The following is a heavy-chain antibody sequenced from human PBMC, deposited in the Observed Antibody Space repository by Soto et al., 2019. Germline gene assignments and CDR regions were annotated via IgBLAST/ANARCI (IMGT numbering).Heavy chain of an antibody. CDR1: GDTFSSYA. J-gene: IGHJ4*02. V-gene: IGHV1-69*11. D-gene: IGHD2-15*01. Sequence: QVQLVQSGAAVKKPGSSVKVSCKASGDTFSSYAISWVRQAPGQGLEWMGGIIPILGTANYAQKFQGRVTITADESTSTAYMELSSLRSEDTAVYYCARESRYCSGGSCYFLPGIDYWGQGTLVTVSS. CDR3: ARESRYCSGGSCYFLPGIDY. CDR2: IIPILGTA.